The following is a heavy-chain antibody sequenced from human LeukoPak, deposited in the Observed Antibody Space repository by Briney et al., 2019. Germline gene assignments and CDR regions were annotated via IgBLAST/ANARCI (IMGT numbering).Heavy chain of an antibody. V-gene: IGHV3-15*05. CDR2: IKSKTDGGTT. CDR3: ARVRFLEWSRDAFDI. CDR1: GFTFSNAW. Sequence: PGGSLRLSCAASGFTFSNAWMSWVRQAPGKGLEWVGRIKSKTDGGTTDYAAPVKGRFTISRDNAKNTLYLQMNSLRAEDTAVYYCARVRFLEWSRDAFDIWGQGTMVTVSS. D-gene: IGHD3-3*01. J-gene: IGHJ3*02.